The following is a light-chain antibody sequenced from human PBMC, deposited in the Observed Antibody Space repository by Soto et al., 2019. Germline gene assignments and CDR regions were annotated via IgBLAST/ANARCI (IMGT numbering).Light chain of an antibody. CDR1: RAISNF. V-gene: IGKV1-27*01. CDR3: QKYHSAPPT. J-gene: IGKJ1*01. Sequence: DIQLTQSPSSLSASVGDRVTITCRASRAISNFVAWYQQKPGEVPKLLIYAASTLLSGVPSRFSGSGSGTDFTRSISGLQPEDVGTFYCQKYHSAPPTFGPGTRVEIK. CDR2: AAS.